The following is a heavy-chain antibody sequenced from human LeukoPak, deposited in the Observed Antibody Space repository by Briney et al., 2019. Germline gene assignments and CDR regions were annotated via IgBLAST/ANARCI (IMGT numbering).Heavy chain of an antibody. D-gene: IGHD5-18*01. CDR1: GFTFGDYA. V-gene: IGHV3-43*02. J-gene: IGHJ4*02. CDR3: AKGSYGPYYFDY. CDR2: ISGDGGST. Sequence: GGSLRLSCAASGFTFGDYAMHWVRQAPGKGLEWVSLISGDGGSTYYADSVKGRFTISRDNSKNSLYLQMNSLRTEDTALYYCAKGSYGPYYFDYWGQGTLVTVSS.